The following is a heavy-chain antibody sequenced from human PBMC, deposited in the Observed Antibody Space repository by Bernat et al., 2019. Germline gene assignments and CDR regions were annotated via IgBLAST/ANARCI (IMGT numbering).Heavy chain of an antibody. CDR1: GFTFDIYA. Sequence: LGAGGGLVQPGGSLRLSCAVSGFTFDIYAMSWVRQAPGRGLEWVSTISTSGGDTNYADSVKGRFAISRDNSNNMVYLQMNSLTAADTAVYYCARGQQLAPWGQGTLVTVSS. CDR2: ISTSGGDT. CDR3: ARGQQLAP. V-gene: IGHV3-23*01. D-gene: IGHD6-13*01. J-gene: IGHJ5*02.